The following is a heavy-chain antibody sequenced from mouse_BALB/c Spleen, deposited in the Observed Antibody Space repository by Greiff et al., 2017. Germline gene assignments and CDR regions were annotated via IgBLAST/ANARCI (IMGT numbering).Heavy chain of an antibody. CDR1: GYSFTDYN. CDR2: IDPYNGGT. V-gene: IGHV1S135*01. CDR3: ARENTCGNYVAWFAY. D-gene: IGHD2-1*01. J-gene: IGHJ3*01. Sequence: LVKPGASVKVPCKAFGYSFTDYNMYWVKQSHGKGLEWIGYIDPYNGGTSYNQKFKGKATLTVDKSSSTAFMHLNSLTCEDSAVYYCARENTCGNYVAWFAYWGQGTLVTVSA.